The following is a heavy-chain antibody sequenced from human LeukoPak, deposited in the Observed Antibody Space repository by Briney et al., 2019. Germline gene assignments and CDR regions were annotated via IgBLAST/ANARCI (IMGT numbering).Heavy chain of an antibody. CDR2: INLSVGST. CDR1: GYTFTDYH. Sequence: ASVKVSCKASGYTFTDYHVHWVRQAPGLGLEWMGDINLSVGSTTSAQKFQGRLTMTSDTSTSTVYMELSSLRSEDTAVYYCARVRDTGTLYMASDYWGQGTLVTVSS. CDR3: ARVRDTGTLYMASDY. D-gene: IGHD7-27*01. J-gene: IGHJ4*02. V-gene: IGHV1-46*01.